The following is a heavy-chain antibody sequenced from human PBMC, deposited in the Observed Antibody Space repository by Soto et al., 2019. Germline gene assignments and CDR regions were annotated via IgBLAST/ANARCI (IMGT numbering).Heavy chain of an antibody. CDR2: IDPSDSYT. J-gene: IGHJ6*02. CDR1: GYSFTSYW. V-gene: IGHV5-10-1*01. Sequence: GESLKISCKGSGYSFTSYWISWVRQMPGKGLEWMGRIDPSDSYTNYSPSFQGHVTISADKSISTAYLQWSSLKASDTAMYYCAIFIAVAGYDYYYYGMEVWGQGTTVTAP. CDR3: AIFIAVAGYDYYYYGMEV. D-gene: IGHD6-19*01.